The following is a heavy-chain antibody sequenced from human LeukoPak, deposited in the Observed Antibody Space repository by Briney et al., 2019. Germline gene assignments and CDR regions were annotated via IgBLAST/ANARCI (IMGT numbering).Heavy chain of an antibody. CDR2: INPSDGST. CDR1: GYTFTSYY. Sequence: GASVKVSCKASGYTFTSYYIHWVRQAPGQGLEWMGIINPSDGSTTYSQKFQGRVTMTRDTSTSTVYIDLSSLRSEDTAVYYCARRLSNDYADYWGQGTLVTVSS. D-gene: IGHD2-21*02. CDR3: ARRLSNDYADY. V-gene: IGHV1-46*01. J-gene: IGHJ4*02.